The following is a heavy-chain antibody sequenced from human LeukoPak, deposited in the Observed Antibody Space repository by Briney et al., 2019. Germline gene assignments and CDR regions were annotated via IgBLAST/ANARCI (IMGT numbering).Heavy chain of an antibody. J-gene: IGHJ4*02. V-gene: IGHV3-33*08. CDR2: IWYDGSNK. Sequence: GGSLRLSCAASGFTFSSYEMNWVRQAPGKGLEWVAVIWYDGSNKYYADSVKGRFTISRDNSKNTLYLQMNSLRAEDTAVYYCARSLYCTNGVCSGAYFDYWGQGTLVTVSS. D-gene: IGHD2-8*01. CDR3: ARSLYCTNGVCSGAYFDY. CDR1: GFTFSSYE.